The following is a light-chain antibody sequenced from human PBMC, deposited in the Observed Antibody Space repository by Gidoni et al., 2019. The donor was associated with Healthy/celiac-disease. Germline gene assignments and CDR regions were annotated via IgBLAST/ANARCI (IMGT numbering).Light chain of an antibody. Sequence: EIAMTQSPATLSVSPGERATFSCMASQSVRSNLAWDQQKPGQAPRLLISGASTSATGIPSRFSGRGSRTEFTLTISSLRTKDFAVNYCQQYNNWLRTCGGGTRVEIK. CDR3: QQYNNWLRT. CDR2: GAS. V-gene: IGKV3D-15*01. J-gene: IGKJ4*01. CDR1: QSVRSN.